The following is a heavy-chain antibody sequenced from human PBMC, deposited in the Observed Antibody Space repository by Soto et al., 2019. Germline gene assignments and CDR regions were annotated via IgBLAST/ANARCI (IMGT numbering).Heavy chain of an antibody. Sequence: QVQLVQSGAELQKPGASVKVSCKASGYTFTNYGISWVRQAPGQGFEWIGWISIYIGYANHAQKLQDTIIMTADTSTSTACMELRSLSSDDTAVYYCARDNTSFYDYWGQGSLVTVSS. CDR3: ARDNTSFYDY. CDR2: ISIYIGYA. V-gene: IGHV1-18*01. D-gene: IGHD2-2*01. J-gene: IGHJ4*02. CDR1: GYTFTNYG.